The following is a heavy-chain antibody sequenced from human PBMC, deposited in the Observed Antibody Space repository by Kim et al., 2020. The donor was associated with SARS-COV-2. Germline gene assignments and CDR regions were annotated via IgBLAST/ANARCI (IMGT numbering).Heavy chain of an antibody. D-gene: IGHD3-22*01. J-gene: IGHJ4*02. CDR1: GFTFSSYG. CDR2: IWYDGSNK. CDR3: ARARGSSGYFDY. V-gene: IGHV3-33*01. Sequence: GRSLRLSCAASGFTFSSYGIHWVRQAPGKGLEWVAVIWYDGSNKYYADSVKGRFTISRDNSKNTLYLQMNSLRAEDTAVYYCARARGSSGYFDYWGQGTLVTVSS.